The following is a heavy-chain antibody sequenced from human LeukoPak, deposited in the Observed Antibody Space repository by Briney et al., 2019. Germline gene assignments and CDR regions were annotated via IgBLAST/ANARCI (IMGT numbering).Heavy chain of an antibody. CDR1: GFTVTSNY. CDR2: IYSDARGGSA. Sequence: GGSLRLSCAASGFTVTSNYMSWVRQAPGKGLEWVSVIYSDARGGSAYYADSVKGRFTISRDDSKNTLYLQMNSLRAEDTAVYYCATSNYADYGDYFSLWGQGTLVTVSS. CDR3: ATSNYADYGDYFSL. D-gene: IGHD4-17*01. J-gene: IGHJ4*02. V-gene: IGHV3-53*01.